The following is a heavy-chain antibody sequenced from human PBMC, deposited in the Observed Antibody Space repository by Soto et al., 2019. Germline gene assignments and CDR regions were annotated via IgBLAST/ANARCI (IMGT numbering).Heavy chain of an antibody. V-gene: IGHV4-34*01. J-gene: IGHJ4*02. D-gene: IGHD3-22*01. CDR3: ARGSVDTVDSSGFYDY. CDR1: GGSFSAYY. Sequence: PSETLSLTCAVYGGSFSAYYWCWIRQRPGKGLEWIGEINHSGGTSYNPSLKSRVTISVDTSKSQFSLKLTSVTAADRAVYYCARGSVDTVDSSGFYDYWGQGTLVTVSS. CDR2: INHSGGT.